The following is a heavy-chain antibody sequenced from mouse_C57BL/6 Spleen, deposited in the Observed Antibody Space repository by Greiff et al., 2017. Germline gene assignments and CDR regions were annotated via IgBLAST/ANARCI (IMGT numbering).Heavy chain of an antibody. Sequence: QVQLKQPGAELVRPGSSVKLSCKASGYTFTSYWMHWVKQRPIQGLEWIGNIDPSDSETHYNQKFKDKATLTVDTSSSTAYMQLSSLTSEDSAVYYCARTGDWDVGGYAMDYWGQGTSVTVSS. V-gene: IGHV1-52*01. CDR3: ARTGDWDVGGYAMDY. J-gene: IGHJ4*01. D-gene: IGHD4-1*01. CDR2: IDPSDSET. CDR1: GYTFTSYW.